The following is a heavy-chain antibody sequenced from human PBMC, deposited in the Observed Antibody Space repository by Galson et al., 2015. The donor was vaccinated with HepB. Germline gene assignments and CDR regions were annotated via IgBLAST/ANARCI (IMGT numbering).Heavy chain of an antibody. CDR3: AREKTTVSYGWFDP. CDR2: ISAYNGNT. Sequence: SVKVSCKASGYTFTTYGVSWVRQAPGQGLEWMGRISAYNGNTDYAQKLQGRVTMTADKSTSTAYMELSSLRSEDTAVYYCAREKTTVSYGWFDPWGQGTLVTVSS. J-gene: IGHJ5*02. V-gene: IGHV1-18*01. CDR1: GYTFTTYG. D-gene: IGHD4-17*01.